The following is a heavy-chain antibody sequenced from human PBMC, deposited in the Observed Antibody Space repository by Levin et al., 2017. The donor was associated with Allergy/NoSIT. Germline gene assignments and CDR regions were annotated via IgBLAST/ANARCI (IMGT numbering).Heavy chain of an antibody. Sequence: SCAASGFTFSSYGMHWVRQAPGKGLEWVAVISYDGSNKYYADSVKGRFTISRDNSKNTLYLQMNSLRAEDTAVYYCAKDSHDYGGIDWYFDLWGRGTLVTVSS. V-gene: IGHV3-30*18. CDR3: AKDSHDYGGIDWYFDL. D-gene: IGHD4-23*01. CDR1: GFTFSSYG. CDR2: ISYDGSNK. J-gene: IGHJ2*01.